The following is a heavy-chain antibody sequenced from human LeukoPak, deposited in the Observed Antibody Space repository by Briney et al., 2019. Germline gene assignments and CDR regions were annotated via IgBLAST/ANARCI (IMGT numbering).Heavy chain of an antibody. Sequence: SVTVSFKSTLCTVISYAINWVRQPPGQGLEWMGGIHPIFGTVNYAHKFQGRLTITPDESTSKAYMELSSLRSEDTAVYYCARGVEAAARGSGYYYYYMDVWGKGTTVTVSS. J-gene: IGHJ6*03. D-gene: IGHD6-13*01. CDR1: LCTVISYA. CDR3: ARGVEAAARGSGYYYYYMDV. CDR2: IHPIFGTV. V-gene: IGHV1-69*13.